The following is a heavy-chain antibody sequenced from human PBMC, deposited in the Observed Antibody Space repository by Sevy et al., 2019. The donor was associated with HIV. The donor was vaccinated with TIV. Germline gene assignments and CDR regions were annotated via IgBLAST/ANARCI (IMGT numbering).Heavy chain of an antibody. CDR3: AGENAWGRGYS. J-gene: IGHJ4*02. CDR1: GGSITSLH. V-gene: IGHV4-59*08. Sequence: SETLSLTCTVSGGSITSLHWNWIRQPPGKGLEWIANIYYNGHINYNPSLKSRVTLSLNTSKNQFSLRLSSVTAADTAMYYCAGENAWGRGYSWGQGTLVTVSS. D-gene: IGHD1-26*01. CDR2: IYYNGHI.